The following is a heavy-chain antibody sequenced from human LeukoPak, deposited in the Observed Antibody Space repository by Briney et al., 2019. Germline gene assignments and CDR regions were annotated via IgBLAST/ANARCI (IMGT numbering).Heavy chain of an antibody. CDR2: IRSKAAGGTT. D-gene: IGHD3-22*01. CDR1: GFTFSNTW. V-gene: IGHV3-15*07. Sequence: KPGGSLRLSCVASGFTFSNTWINWVRQAPGRGLEWVGRIRSKAAGGTTEYAAPVKGRFTISRDDSKNTLYLQMNSPITDDTAMYYCALGSANYDSSDFDCWDQGTLVTVSS. J-gene: IGHJ4*02. CDR3: ALGSANYDSSDFDC.